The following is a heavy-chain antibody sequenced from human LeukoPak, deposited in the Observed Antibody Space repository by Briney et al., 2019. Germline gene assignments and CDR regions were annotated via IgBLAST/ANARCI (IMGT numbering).Heavy chain of an antibody. Sequence: ASVKVSCKASGYTFTSYDINWVRQATGQGLEWMGWMNPNSGNTGYAQKFQGRVTMTRNTSISTAYMELSSLRSEDTAVYYCARGRCSSTSCYELYYYYGMDVWGQGTTVTVSS. D-gene: IGHD2-2*01. CDR3: ARGRCSSTSCYELYYYYGMDV. CDR2: MNPNSGNT. CDR1: GYTFTSYD. J-gene: IGHJ6*02. V-gene: IGHV1-8*01.